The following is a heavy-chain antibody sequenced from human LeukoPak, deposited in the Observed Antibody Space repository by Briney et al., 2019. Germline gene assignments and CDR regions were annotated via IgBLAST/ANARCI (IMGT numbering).Heavy chain of an antibody. Sequence: SDTLSLTCSVSGVSISTSYWSWIRHPPGKGLEWIGYIHYSGDTNYNPPLKSRVTMSADTSKNQFSLTLSSVTAADAAVYYCRRGTVTTANFDCWGQGTLVTVSS. D-gene: IGHD4-17*01. CDR3: RRGTVTTANFDC. CDR1: GVSISTSY. CDR2: IHYSGDT. J-gene: IGHJ4*02. V-gene: IGHV4-59*07.